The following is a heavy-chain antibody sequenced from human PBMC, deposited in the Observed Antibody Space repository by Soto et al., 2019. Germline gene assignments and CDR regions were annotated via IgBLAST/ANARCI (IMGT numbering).Heavy chain of an antibody. V-gene: IGHV1-18*01. J-gene: IGHJ4*02. CDR2: ISAYKGDT. CDR1: GYTFTNYG. Sequence: GASVKVSCKASGYTFTNYGISWVRQAPGQGLEWIGWISAYKGDTNYAQNLRGRVTMTTDTSTNTAYMELRSLRDDDTAVYYCARDLDGSGSYYTDYWGPGTLVTVSS. D-gene: IGHD3-10*01. CDR3: ARDLDGSGSYYTDY.